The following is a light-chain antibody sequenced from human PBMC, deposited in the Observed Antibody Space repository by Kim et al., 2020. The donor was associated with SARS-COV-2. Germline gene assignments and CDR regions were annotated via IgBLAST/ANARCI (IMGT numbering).Light chain of an antibody. CDR3: QQYESYPRT. V-gene: IGKV1D-16*01. J-gene: IGKJ1*01. CDR2: AAS. CDR1: QDISDW. Sequence: ASVGDRVTTTCRASQDISDWLAWYQQKPGKAPQCLIYAASSLQRGVPSRFSGSGSGTDFTLTISSLQPEDVATYYCQQYESYPRTFGQGTKVDIK.